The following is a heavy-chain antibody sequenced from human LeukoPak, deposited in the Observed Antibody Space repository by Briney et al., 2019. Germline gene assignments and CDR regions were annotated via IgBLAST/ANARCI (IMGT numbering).Heavy chain of an antibody. CDR2: ISNSATST. V-gene: IGHV3-23*01. D-gene: IGHD3-10*01. Sequence: GGSLRLSCAASGFTFRNYAMTWVRQAPGKGLEWVSTISNSATSTYYADSVKGRFTISRDNSKNTLYLQMNSLGVEDTAIYYCAKEPARVPGVFDYWGQGTLVTVSS. CDR1: GFTFRNYA. CDR3: AKEPARVPGVFDY. J-gene: IGHJ4*02.